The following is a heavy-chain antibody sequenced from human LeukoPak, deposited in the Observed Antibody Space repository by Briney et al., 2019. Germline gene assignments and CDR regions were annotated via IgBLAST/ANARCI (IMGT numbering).Heavy chain of an antibody. V-gene: IGHV3-74*01. CDR3: TRSDWFDP. J-gene: IGHJ5*02. CDR1: GFTFRSYS. CDR2: INSDGGST. Sequence: PGGSLRLSCAASGFTFRSYSMHWVRQTPGKGLVWVSRINSDGGSTSYADSVKGRFTISRDNAKNTLYLQMNSLRGEDTAVYYCTRSDWFDPWGQGTLVTVSS.